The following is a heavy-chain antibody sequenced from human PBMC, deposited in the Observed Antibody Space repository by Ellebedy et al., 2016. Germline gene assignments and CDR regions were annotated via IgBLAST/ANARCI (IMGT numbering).Heavy chain of an antibody. CDR1: GFTFSSYG. J-gene: IGHJ4*02. D-gene: IGHD3-3*01. CDR2: IWSDGIKT. V-gene: IGHV3-33*08. Sequence: GGSLRLXCAASGFTFSSYGMHWVRQAPGKGLEWVADIWSDGIKTEFADSVKGRFTISRDTVKNMVYLQMNSLRAEDTAVYYCARYDFWSGYYEYWGQGTLVTVSS. CDR3: ARYDFWSGYYEY.